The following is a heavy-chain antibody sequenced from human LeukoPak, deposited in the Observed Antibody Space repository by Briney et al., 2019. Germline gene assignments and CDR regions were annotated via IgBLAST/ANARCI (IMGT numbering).Heavy chain of an antibody. CDR2: ISSSGSTI. V-gene: IGHV3-48*03. J-gene: IGHJ4*02. Sequence: GGSLRLSCAASGFTFSSYEMNWVRQAPGKGLEWVSYISSSGSTIYYADSVKGRFTISRDNSKNTLYLQMNSLRAEDTAVYYCAKYLREWELLYYYWGQGTLVTVSS. D-gene: IGHD1-26*01. CDR1: GFTFSSYE. CDR3: AKYLREWELLYYY.